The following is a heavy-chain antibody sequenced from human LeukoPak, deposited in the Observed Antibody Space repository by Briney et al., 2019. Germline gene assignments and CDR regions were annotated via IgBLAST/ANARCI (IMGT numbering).Heavy chain of an antibody. Sequence: PGGSLRLSCAASGFTFSSYGMHWVRQAPGKGLEWVAFIRYDGSNKYYADSVKGRFTISRDNSKNTLYLQMNSLRAEDTAVYYCAKDANKYVWGSYRFPYYFDYWGQGTLVTVSS. V-gene: IGHV3-30*02. D-gene: IGHD3-16*02. J-gene: IGHJ4*02. CDR1: GFTFSSYG. CDR2: IRYDGSNK. CDR3: AKDANKYVWGSYRFPYYFDY.